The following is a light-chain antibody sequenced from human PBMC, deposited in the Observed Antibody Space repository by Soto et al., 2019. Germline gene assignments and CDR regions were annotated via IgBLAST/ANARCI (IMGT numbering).Light chain of an antibody. Sequence: DIQLTQSPSFLSASVGDRVTITCRASQGISSYLAWYQQKPGKAPKLLIYSASTLQSGVPARFSGSGSGTEFTLTISSLQPEDFATYYCQQLSTYPLAFGPETKVDI. J-gene: IGKJ3*01. CDR2: SAS. CDR3: QQLSTYPLA. CDR1: QGISSY. V-gene: IGKV1-9*01.